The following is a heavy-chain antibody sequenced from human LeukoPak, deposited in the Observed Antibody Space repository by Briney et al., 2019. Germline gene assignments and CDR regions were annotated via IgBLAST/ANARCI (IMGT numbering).Heavy chain of an antibody. V-gene: IGHV3-23*01. CDR1: GFTFTGHT. J-gene: IGHJ4*02. D-gene: IGHD3-3*01. CDR2: IGGRDDRT. Sequence: GGSLRLSCAASGFTFTGHTMTWLRQAPGKGLEWVSIIGGRDDRTYYADSVKGRFTISRDNSNNTLYLQMNSLRGEDTAVYYCAKDPNPFYDFWSGYKWGQGTLVTVSS. CDR3: AKDPNPFYDFWSGYK.